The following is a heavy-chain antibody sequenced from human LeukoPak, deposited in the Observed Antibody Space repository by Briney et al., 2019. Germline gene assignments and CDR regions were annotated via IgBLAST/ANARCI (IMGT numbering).Heavy chain of an antibody. CDR1: GFTFSNSA. CDR3: AKVLIWTYGSGNYYKGAFDI. J-gene: IGHJ3*02. CDR2: ISGSGGST. D-gene: IGHD3-10*01. Sequence: GGSLRLSCAASGFTFSNSALSWVRQAPGKGLERVSDISGSGGSTYYADSVKGRFTISRDNSKNTLYLQMNSLRAEDTAVYYCAKVLIWTYGSGNYYKGAFDIWGQGTMVTVFS. V-gene: IGHV3-23*01.